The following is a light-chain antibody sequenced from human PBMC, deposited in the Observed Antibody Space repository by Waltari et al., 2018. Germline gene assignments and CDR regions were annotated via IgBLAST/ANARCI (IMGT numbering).Light chain of an antibody. CDR1: SSAIGGFNY. CDR2: DVT. J-gene: IGLJ6*01. V-gene: IGLV2-14*03. Sequence: QAALTQPASVSGSPGPSLTISCTGSSSAIGGFNYVSWYQKRPGTAPKLLIYDVTDRPSGVSNRFSGSKSGNTASLTISGLQAEDEADYYCSSYTTAFALDVFGSGTKVTVL. CDR3: SSYTTAFALDV.